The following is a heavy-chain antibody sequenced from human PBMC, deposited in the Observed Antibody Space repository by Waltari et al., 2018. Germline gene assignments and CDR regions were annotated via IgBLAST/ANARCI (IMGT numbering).Heavy chain of an antibody. D-gene: IGHD3-3*01. CDR2: IKQDGSEK. Sequence: EVQLVESGGGLVQPGGSLRLSCVASGFSFSSYWMSWVRQAPGKELGWVATIKQDGSEKYDVDSAKGRFTISRDNAKNSLYLQMNGLRAEDTAVYYCARNDFWTGYTYFLDHWGQGTVVTVSS. CDR3: ARNDFWTGYTYFLDH. V-gene: IGHV3-7*01. CDR1: GFSFSSYW. J-gene: IGHJ4*02.